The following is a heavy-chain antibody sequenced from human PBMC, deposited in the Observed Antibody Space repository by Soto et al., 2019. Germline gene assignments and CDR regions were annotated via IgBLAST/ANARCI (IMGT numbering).Heavy chain of an antibody. V-gene: IGHV4-59*01. D-gene: IGHD3-10*01. Sequence: QVQLQESGPGLVKPSETLSLTCTVSGGSLKNFYWSWSRQSPGKGLEWIGYVDNRGGTNYNPSLNARATISIEMSKNQFYLRLTSVTAADTAIYYCAKNRVPVTWGQGTPVTVSS. J-gene: IGHJ4*02. CDR3: AKNRVPVT. CDR2: VDNRGGT. CDR1: GGSLKNFY.